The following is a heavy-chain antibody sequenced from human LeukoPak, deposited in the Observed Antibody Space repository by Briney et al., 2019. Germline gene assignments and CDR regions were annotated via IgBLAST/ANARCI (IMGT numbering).Heavy chain of an antibody. Sequence: ASVKVSCKASGYTFTSYAMNWVRQAPGQGLEWMGWINTNTGNPTCAQGFTGRFVFSLDTSVSTAYLQISSLKAEDTAVYYCARGELPPEGVDYYYGMDVWGQGTTVTVSS. CDR1: GYTFTSYA. D-gene: IGHD1-26*01. J-gene: IGHJ6*02. CDR2: INTNTGNP. V-gene: IGHV7-4-1*02. CDR3: ARGELPPEGVDYYYGMDV.